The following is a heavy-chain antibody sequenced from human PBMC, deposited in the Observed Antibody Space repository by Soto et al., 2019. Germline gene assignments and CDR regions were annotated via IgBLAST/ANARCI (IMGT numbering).Heavy chain of an antibody. Sequence: ASVKVSCKASGYTFTSYYMHWVRQAPGQGLEWMGIINPRGGSTSYAQKFQGRVTMTRDTSTSTVYMELSSLRSEDTAVYYCARVDTAMVIRDYYYYGMDVWGQGTTVTVSS. CDR1: GYTFTSYY. J-gene: IGHJ6*02. CDR3: ARVDTAMVIRDYYYYGMDV. D-gene: IGHD5-18*01. CDR2: INPRGGST. V-gene: IGHV1-46*01.